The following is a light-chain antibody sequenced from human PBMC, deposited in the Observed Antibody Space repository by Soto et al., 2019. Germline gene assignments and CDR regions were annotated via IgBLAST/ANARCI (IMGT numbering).Light chain of an antibody. V-gene: IGLV2-14*01. CDR2: DVS. Sequence: QSVLTQPASVSGSPGQSITISCTGTGSDVGGYNYVSWYQQHPGKAPKLMIYDVSNRPSGVSNRFSGSKSGNTASLTISGLQAEDEAEYYCSSYSSSTTLYVFGTGTKVTV. J-gene: IGLJ1*01. CDR3: SSYSSSTTLYV. CDR1: GSDVGGYNY.